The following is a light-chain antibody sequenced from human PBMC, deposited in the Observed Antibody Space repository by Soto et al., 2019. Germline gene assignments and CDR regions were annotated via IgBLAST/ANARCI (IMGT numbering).Light chain of an antibody. CDR1: QTFSSGY. CDR3: QEYGSSRT. Sequence: EIVLTQSPGTLSLSPGERATLSCRASQTFSSGYLAWYQQKPGQAPRLLIYGASSRATGIPDRFSGSGSGTDFTLTISRLEPEDFAVYYCQEYGSSRTFGQGTKVEIK. J-gene: IGKJ1*01. V-gene: IGKV3-20*01. CDR2: GAS.